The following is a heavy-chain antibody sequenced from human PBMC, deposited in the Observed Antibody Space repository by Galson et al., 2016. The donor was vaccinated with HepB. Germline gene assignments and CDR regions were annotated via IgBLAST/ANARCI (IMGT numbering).Heavy chain of an antibody. CDR1: GFTFSSHW. J-gene: IGHJ4*02. Sequence: SLRLSCAASGFTFSSHWMHWVRQAPGKGLVWVSHINGDGNNKNYVDFAKGRFTISRDNAKNTVFLQMSSLSAEDTAVYYCARGLGVISNQGSDYWGQGILVTVSS. V-gene: IGHV3-74*01. D-gene: IGHD2-21*01. CDR2: INGDGNNK. CDR3: ARGLGVISNQGSDY.